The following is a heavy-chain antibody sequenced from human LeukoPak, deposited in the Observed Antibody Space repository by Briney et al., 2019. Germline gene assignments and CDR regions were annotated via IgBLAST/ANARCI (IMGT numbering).Heavy chain of an antibody. CDR2: IYTSGST. Sequence: PSETLSLTCTVSGGSISSYYWSWLRQPPGKGLEWIGYIYTSGSTNYNPSLKSRVTISVDSSKNQFSLKLSSVTAADTAVYYCARLRFTDYYYYGMDVWGQGTTVTVSS. D-gene: IGHD3-10*01. J-gene: IGHJ6*02. CDR3: ARLRFTDYYYYGMDV. CDR1: GGSISSYY. V-gene: IGHV4-4*09.